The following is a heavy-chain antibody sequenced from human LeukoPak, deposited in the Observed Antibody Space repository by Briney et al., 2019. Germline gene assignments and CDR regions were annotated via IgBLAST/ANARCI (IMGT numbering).Heavy chain of an antibody. V-gene: IGHV4-39*01. CDR2: LYYSGST. Sequence: SETLSLTCTVSGGSISSSSYYWGWIRQPPGKGLEWIGSLYYSGSTYYNPSLKSRVTISVDTSENQFSLKLSSVTAADMAVYYCARFDYWGQGTLVTVSS. CDR3: ARFDY. J-gene: IGHJ4*02. CDR1: GGSISSSSYY.